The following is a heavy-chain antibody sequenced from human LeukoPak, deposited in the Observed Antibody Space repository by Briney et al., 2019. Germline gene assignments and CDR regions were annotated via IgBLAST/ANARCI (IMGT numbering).Heavy chain of an antibody. J-gene: IGHJ4*02. V-gene: IGHV1-46*01. CDR2: INPSGGST. D-gene: IGHD5-24*01. CDR1: GYTFTSYY. Sequence: ASVKVSCKASGYTFTSYYMHWVRQAPGQGLEWMGIINPSGGSTSYAQKSQGRVTMTRDMSTSTVYMELSSLRSEDTAVYYCARDPEMLGFGNYWGQGTLVTVSS. CDR3: ARDPEMLGFGNY.